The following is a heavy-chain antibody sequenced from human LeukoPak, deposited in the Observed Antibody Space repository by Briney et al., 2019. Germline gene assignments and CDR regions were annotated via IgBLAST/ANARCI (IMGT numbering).Heavy chain of an antibody. CDR3: ARGRNDHGGMFFDS. D-gene: IGHD4-23*01. Sequence: SETLSLTCTVSGDSIRGHYWSGIRQAPGRGLEWIGFISHSGYTSYSPSLKSRVAISVDTSKRQFSLRLSSVTATDTAVYYCARGRNDHGGMFFDSWAQGTLVTVSS. V-gene: IGHV4-59*11. CDR2: ISHSGYT. J-gene: IGHJ4*02. CDR1: GDSIRGHY.